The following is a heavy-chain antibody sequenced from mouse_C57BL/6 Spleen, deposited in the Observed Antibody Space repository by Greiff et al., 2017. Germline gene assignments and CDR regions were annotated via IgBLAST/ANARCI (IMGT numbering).Heavy chain of an antibody. D-gene: IGHD2-2*01. CDR1: GYAFSSYW. J-gene: IGHJ2*01. Sequence: VQLQQSGAELVKPGASVKISCKASGYAFSSYWMNWVKQRPGKGLEWIGQIYPGDGDTNYNGKFKGKATLTADKSSSTAYMQLSSLTSEDSAVYFCARDGYERSGFCDRGQGTTLTVSS. CDR2: IYPGDGDT. V-gene: IGHV1-80*01. CDR3: ARDGYERSGFCD.